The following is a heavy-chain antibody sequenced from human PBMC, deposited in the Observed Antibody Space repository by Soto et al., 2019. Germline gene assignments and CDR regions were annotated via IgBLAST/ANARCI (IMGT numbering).Heavy chain of an antibody. CDR3: ARGRITIFGVAPSPYDY. CDR2: IIPIFGTA. Sequence: SVKVSCKASGGTFSSYAISWVRQAPGQGLEWMGGIIPIFGTANYAQKFQGRVTITADESTSTAYMELSSLRSEDTAVYYCARGRITIFGVAPSPYDYWGQGTLVTVSS. J-gene: IGHJ4*02. CDR1: GGTFSSYA. V-gene: IGHV1-69*13. D-gene: IGHD3-3*01.